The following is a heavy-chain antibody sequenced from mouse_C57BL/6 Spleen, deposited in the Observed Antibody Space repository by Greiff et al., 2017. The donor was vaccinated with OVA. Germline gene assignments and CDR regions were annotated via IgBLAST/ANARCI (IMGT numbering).Heavy chain of an antibody. CDR3: ARDLYYDYSYCAMDY. CDR1: GYTFTSYW. J-gene: IGHJ4*01. CDR2: IDPSDSYT. D-gene: IGHD2-4*01. V-gene: IGHV1-69*01. Sequence: VQLQQPGAELVMPGASVKLSCKASGYTFTSYWMHWVKQRPGQGLEWIGEIDPSDSYTNYNQKFKGKSTLTVDKSSSTAYMQLSSLTSEDSAVYYCARDLYYDYSYCAMDYWGQGTSVTVSS.